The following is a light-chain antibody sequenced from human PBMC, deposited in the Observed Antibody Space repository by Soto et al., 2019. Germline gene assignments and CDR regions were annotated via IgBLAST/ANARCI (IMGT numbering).Light chain of an antibody. J-gene: IGKJ5*01. CDR1: QGIRND. Sequence: MTRSASYRTASVCEGVHITRRASQGIRNDLGWYQQKPGKAPKRLIYAAASLQSGVPSRFSGSGSGREFTLTISSLQAADYAVYYCQQHNNWPPITFGQGTRLEIK. CDR3: QQHNNWPPIT. CDR2: AAA. V-gene: IGKV1-17*01.